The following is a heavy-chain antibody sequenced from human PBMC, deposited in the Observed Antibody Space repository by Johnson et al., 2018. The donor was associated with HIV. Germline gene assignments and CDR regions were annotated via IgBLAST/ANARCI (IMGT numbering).Heavy chain of an antibody. CDR2: ISYDGSNK. CDR1: GFTFSSYA. J-gene: IGHJ3*02. D-gene: IGHD1-7*01. V-gene: IGHV3-30*14. Sequence: QVQLVESGGGVVKPGRSLRLSCAASGFTFSSYAMHWVRQAPGKGLEWVAVISYDGSNKYYADSVKGRFTISRDNSKNTLYLQMNSLRAEDTAVYYCAKDSSRYNCNSAGGIDAFDIWGQGTMVTVSS. CDR3: AKDSSRYNCNSAGGIDAFDI.